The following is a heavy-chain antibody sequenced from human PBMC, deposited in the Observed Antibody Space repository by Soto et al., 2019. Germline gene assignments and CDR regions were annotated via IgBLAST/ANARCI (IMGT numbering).Heavy chain of an antibody. Sequence: SLSLTGSVSGVAITYWRDSWSWILQSPEKGLEWLGYNVHLETIYYNPSFKSRLSLSIDRTRNQFSLSLSSMTAADKAVYYCARGGGYVSFDFSAQGLQVTVSS. CDR1: GVAITYWRDS. J-gene: IGHJ4*02. D-gene: IGHD2-15*01. CDR2: NVHLETI. V-gene: IGHV4-30-2*06. CDR3: ARGGGYVSFDF.